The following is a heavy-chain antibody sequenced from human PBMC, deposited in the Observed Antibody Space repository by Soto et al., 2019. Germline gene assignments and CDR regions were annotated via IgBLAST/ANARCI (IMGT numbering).Heavy chain of an antibody. CDR2: IYYSGST. D-gene: IGHD6-19*01. J-gene: IGHJ4*02. Sequence: SETLSLTCTVSGGSISSYYWSWIRQPPGKGLEWIGYIYYSGSTNYNPSLKSRVTISVDTSKNQFSLKLSSVTAADTAVYYCARLEYSSGWYRFGYWGQGTLVTVSS. V-gene: IGHV4-59*01. CDR1: GGSISSYY. CDR3: ARLEYSSGWYRFGY.